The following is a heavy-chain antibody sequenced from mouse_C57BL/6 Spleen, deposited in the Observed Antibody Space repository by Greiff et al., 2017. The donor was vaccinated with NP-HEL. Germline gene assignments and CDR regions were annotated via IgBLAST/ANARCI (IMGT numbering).Heavy chain of an antibody. CDR2: ISSGSSTI. J-gene: IGHJ1*03. Sequence: EVKLVESGGGLVKPGGSLKLSCAASGFTFSDYGMHWVRQAPEKGLEWVAYISSGSSTIYYADTVKGRFTISRDNAKNTLFLQMTSLRSEDTAMYYCARFLNDYDDFDVWGTGTTVTVAS. D-gene: IGHD2-4*01. CDR3: ARFLNDYDDFDV. CDR1: GFTFSDYG. V-gene: IGHV5-17*01.